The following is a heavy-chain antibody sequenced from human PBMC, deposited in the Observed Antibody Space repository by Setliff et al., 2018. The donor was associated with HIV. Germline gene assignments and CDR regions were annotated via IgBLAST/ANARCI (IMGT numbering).Heavy chain of an antibody. Sequence: GESLRLSCAASGFTVSSNYMSWVRQAPGKGLEWVSVIYSGGSTYYADTVKGRFTSSRDNSKNTLYLQMSRLRAEDTAVYYCAGGAAAGPIDYWGQGTLVTVSS. D-gene: IGHD6-13*01. V-gene: IGHV3-66*01. CDR2: IYSGGST. J-gene: IGHJ4*02. CDR1: GFTVSSNY. CDR3: AGGAAAGPIDY.